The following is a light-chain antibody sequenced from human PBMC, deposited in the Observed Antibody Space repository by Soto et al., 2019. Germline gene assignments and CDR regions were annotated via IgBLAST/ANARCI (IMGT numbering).Light chain of an antibody. J-gene: IGKJ1*01. CDR2: EVS. CDR3: MQGTHFPPWT. V-gene: IGKV2-30*01. Sequence: DVVMTQSPLSLPVTLGQPASISCRSSQSLVYSDGNTYLHWFQQRPGQPPRRLIYEVSNRDSGVPDRFSGSGSGTDFTLKISRVEAEAVGVYYCMQGTHFPPWTFGQGTKVEIK. CDR1: QSLVYSDGNTY.